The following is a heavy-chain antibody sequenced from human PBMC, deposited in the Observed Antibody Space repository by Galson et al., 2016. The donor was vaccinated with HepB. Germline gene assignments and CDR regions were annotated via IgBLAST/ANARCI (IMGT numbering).Heavy chain of an antibody. V-gene: IGHV4-31*03. CDR1: GDSISNDGNY. Sequence: TLSLTCTVSGDSISNDGNYWSWTRHHPGKGLEFIGYIYHSGSTYYNPSLGSRVTISVETSENHFSQKLSPVTAADTAVYYCARYFDHWGQGILVTVSS. CDR3: ARYFDH. CDR2: IYHSGST. J-gene: IGHJ4*02.